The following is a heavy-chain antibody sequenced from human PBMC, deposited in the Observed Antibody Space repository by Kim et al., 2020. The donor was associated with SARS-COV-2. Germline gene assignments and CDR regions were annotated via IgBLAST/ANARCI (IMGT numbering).Heavy chain of an antibody. CDR1: GFTFSSYA. CDR3: AKDKGVTMIVVVYPTYFDY. D-gene: IGHD3-22*01. J-gene: IGHJ4*02. V-gene: IGHV3-23*01. CDR2: ISGSGGST. Sequence: GRSLRLSCAASGFTFSSYAMSWVRQAPGKGLEWVSAISGSGGSTYYADSVKGRFTISRDNSKNTLYLQMNSLRAEDTAVYYCAKDKGVTMIVVVYPTYFDYWGQGTLVTVSS.